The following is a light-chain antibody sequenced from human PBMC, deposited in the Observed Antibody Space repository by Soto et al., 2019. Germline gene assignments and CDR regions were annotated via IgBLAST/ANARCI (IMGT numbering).Light chain of an antibody. V-gene: IGKV1-5*03. J-gene: IGKJ4*01. CDR1: QSISSW. CDR2: KAT. CDR3: QQYNSYPLT. Sequence: DIRMTQSPSTRSSSVGDRVTITCRASQSISSWLDWYQQKPGQAPKVLIYKATSLESGVPSRFSGSGSGTEFTLTVSSLQPDGFATYYCQQYNSYPLTFGEGTKVEIK.